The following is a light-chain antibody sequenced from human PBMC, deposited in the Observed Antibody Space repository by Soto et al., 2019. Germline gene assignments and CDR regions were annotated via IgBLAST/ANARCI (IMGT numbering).Light chain of an antibody. CDR2: DVS. CDR1: SSDVGGYKY. CDR3: CSYTTSSTRV. J-gene: IGLJ1*01. V-gene: IGLV2-14*01. Sequence: QSVLTQPASVSGSPGQSITISCTGTSSDVGGYKYVSWYQQHPGKAPKLMIYDVSDRPSGVSNRFSGSKSGNTASLTISGLQAEDEADYYCCSYTTSSTRVFGTGTKLTVL.